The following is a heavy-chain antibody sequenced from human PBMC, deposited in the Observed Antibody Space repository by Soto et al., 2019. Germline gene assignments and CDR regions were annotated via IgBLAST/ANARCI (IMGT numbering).Heavy chain of an antibody. CDR3: ARASGDGEWLDENWFDP. CDR1: GGTFSSYA. D-gene: IGHD3-3*01. Sequence: QVQLVQSGAEVKKPGSSVKVSCKASGGTFSSYAISWVRQAPGQGLEWMGGIIPIFGTANYAQKFQGRVTITADESTGTAYMELSSLRSEDTAVYYCARASGDGEWLDENWFDPWGQGTLVTVSS. J-gene: IGHJ5*02. CDR2: IIPIFGTA. V-gene: IGHV1-69*12.